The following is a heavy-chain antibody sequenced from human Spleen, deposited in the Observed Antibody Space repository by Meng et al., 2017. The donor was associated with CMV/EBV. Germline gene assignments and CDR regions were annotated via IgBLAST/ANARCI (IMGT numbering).Heavy chain of an antibody. CDR3: ARGPVGATVDY. V-gene: IGHV4-34*01. D-gene: IGHD1-26*01. J-gene: IGHJ4*02. CDR2: INHSGST. Sequence: LPWAFYGGSFSGYYWSWIRQPPGKGLEWIGEINHSGSTNYNPSLKSRVTISVDTSKNQFSLKLSSVTAADTAVYYCARGPVGATVDYWGQGTLVTVSS. CDR1: GGSFSGYY.